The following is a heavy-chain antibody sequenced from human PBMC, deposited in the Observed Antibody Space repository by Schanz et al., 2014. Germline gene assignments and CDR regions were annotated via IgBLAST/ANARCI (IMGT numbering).Heavy chain of an antibody. V-gene: IGHV1-18*04. CDR2: ISAYNGNM. CDR3: VRDGDERLVVIFDQ. J-gene: IGHJ4*02. CDR1: GYSFNLFG. D-gene: IGHD3-22*01. Sequence: QVPLVQSGAEVQKPWASVMLSCKTSGYSFNLFGVSWVRQAPGQGLEWMGWISAYNGNMNYAPKFQGRVTMTTDTSTSTAYMELRNLRSDDTAVYYCVRDGDERLVVIFDQWGQGTLVTVSS.